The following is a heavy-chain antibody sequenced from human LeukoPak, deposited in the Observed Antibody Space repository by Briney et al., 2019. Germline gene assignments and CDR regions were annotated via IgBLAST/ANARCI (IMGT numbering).Heavy chain of an antibody. Sequence: GGTLRLSCAASGFTFSSYGMSWVRQAPGKGLEWVSAISGSGGDTYYADSVKGRFTISRDNSKNTLYLQMNSLRAEDTAVYYCAKEGGYGELSSYFDYWGQGTLVTVSS. D-gene: IGHD3-16*02. V-gene: IGHV3-23*01. J-gene: IGHJ4*02. CDR1: GFTFSSYG. CDR3: AKEGGYGELSSYFDY. CDR2: ISGSGGDT.